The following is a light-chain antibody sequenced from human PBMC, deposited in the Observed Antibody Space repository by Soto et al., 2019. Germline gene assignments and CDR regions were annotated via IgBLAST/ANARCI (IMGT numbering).Light chain of an antibody. CDR1: QSVSSN. Sequence: EIVMTQSPATLSVSPGERATLSCRASQSVSSNLAWYQQKPGQAPRLLIYGASTRATGIPARFSGSGSGTAFTPTISSLQSEDVAVYYCQQYNNWPYTFGQGTKLEIK. CDR3: QQYNNWPYT. CDR2: GAS. V-gene: IGKV3-15*01. J-gene: IGKJ2*01.